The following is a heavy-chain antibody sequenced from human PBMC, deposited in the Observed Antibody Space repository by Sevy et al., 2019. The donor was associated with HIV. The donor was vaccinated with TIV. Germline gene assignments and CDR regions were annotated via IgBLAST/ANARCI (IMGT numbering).Heavy chain of an antibody. J-gene: IGHJ4*02. Sequence: GGSLRLSCAASGFTFSSYEMNWVRQAPGKGLECVSYISSSGSTIYYADSVKGRFTISRDNAKNSLYLQMNSLRAEDTAVYYCAGAPYCGSTSCYGFDYWGQGTLVTVSS. CDR1: GFTFSSYE. CDR3: AGAPYCGSTSCYGFDY. CDR2: ISSSGSTI. D-gene: IGHD2-2*01. V-gene: IGHV3-48*03.